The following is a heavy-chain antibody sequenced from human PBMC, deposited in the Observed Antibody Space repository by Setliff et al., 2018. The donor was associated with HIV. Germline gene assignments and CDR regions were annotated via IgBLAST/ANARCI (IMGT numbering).Heavy chain of an antibody. V-gene: IGHV3-7*03. CDR2: INQDGSEK. CDR3: ARESGYTGGWGYGATYNYYMDV. D-gene: IGHD6-19*01. J-gene: IGHJ6*03. Sequence: GGSLRLSCVASGFTFSNYKMSWVRQAPGKGLEWVANINQDGSEKFYVDSVEGRFTISRDNAKNSLYLQMNSLRDDDTAVYYCARESGYTGGWGYGATYNYYMDVWGKGTTVTVSS. CDR1: GFTFSNYK.